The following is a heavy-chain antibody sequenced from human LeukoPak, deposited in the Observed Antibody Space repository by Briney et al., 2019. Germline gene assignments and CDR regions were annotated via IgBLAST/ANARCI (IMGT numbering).Heavy chain of an antibody. D-gene: IGHD3-10*01. CDR2: IWYDGSNK. CDR1: GFTFSSYG. CDR3: AKDRRGSQIDY. J-gene: IGHJ4*02. V-gene: IGHV3-33*06. Sequence: GRSLRLSCAASGFTFSSYGMHWVRQAPDKGLEWVAVIWYDGSNKYYADSVKGRFTISRDNSKNTLYLQMNSLRAEDTAVYYCAKDRRGSQIDYWGQGTLVTVSS.